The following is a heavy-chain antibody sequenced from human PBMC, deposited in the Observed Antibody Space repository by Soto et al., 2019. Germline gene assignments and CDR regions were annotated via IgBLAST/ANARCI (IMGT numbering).Heavy chain of an antibody. CDR3: TRDPAYGDYWGYFFDY. D-gene: IGHD4-17*01. CDR1: GYTFAAFF. Sequence: QVQLVQSGAEVKKPGASVKVSCKTSGYTFAAFFIHWIRQTPGQGLEWMGWINPTSGATVSAQKCQDRVTMTRDTSISTAYMELRGLKSDDTAVYYCTRDPAYGDYWGYFFDYWGQGTPVSVSS. J-gene: IGHJ4*02. CDR2: INPTSGAT. V-gene: IGHV1-2*02.